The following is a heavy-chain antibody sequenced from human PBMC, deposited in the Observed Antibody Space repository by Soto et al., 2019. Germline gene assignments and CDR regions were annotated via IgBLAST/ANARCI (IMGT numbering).Heavy chain of an antibody. CDR2: IYYSGST. CDR3: AREAHSGYDLGGYFDY. Sequence: QVQLQESGPGLVKPSQTLSLTCTVSGGSISSGGYYWSWIRQHPGKGLEWIGYIYYSGSTYYNPSLKSRVTISVDKSKNPFSLKLSSVTAADTAVYYCAREAHSGYDLGGYFDYWGQGTLVTVSS. CDR1: GGSISSGGYY. V-gene: IGHV4-31*03. D-gene: IGHD5-12*01. J-gene: IGHJ4*02.